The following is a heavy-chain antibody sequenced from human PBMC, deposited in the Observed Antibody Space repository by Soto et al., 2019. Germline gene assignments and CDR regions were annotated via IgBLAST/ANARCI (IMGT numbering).Heavy chain of an antibody. CDR1: GFSLSTSGVG. CDR2: IYWDDDK. Sequence: SGPTLVNPTQTLTLTCTFSGFSLSTSGVGVGWIRQPPGKALEWLALIYWDDDKRYSPSLKSRLTITKDTSRNQVVLTMTNIDPVDTATYYCARSRFTWMFGVNWGQGTLVTVSS. D-gene: IGHD3-10*02. J-gene: IGHJ4*02. CDR3: ARSRFTWMFGVN. V-gene: IGHV2-5*02.